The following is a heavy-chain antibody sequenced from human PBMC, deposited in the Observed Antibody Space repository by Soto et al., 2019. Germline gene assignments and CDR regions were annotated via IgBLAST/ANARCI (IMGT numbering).Heavy chain of an antibody. CDR2: INHSGST. V-gene: IGHV4-34*01. Sequence: SETLSLTCAVYGGSFSGYYWSWIRQPPGKGLEWIGEINHSGSTNYNPSLKSRVTISVDTSKNQFSLKLSSVTAADTAVYYCARYTVAYYYYYGMDVWGRGTTVTVSS. CDR3: ARYTVAYYYYYGMDV. D-gene: IGHD6-19*01. CDR1: GGSFSGYY. J-gene: IGHJ6*02.